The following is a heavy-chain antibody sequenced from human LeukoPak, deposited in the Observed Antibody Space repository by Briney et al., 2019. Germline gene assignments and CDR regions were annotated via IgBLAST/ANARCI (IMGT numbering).Heavy chain of an antibody. CDR2: IIPIFGTA. D-gene: IGHD1-26*01. CDR1: GGTFSSYA. Sequence: SVKVSCKASGGTFSSYAISWVRQAPGQGLEWMGGIIPIFGTANYAQKFQGRVTITADESTSTAYMELSSLRSGDTAVYYCAAISRRRWELTYWGQGTLVTVSS. J-gene: IGHJ4*02. V-gene: IGHV1-69*13. CDR3: AAISRRRWELTY.